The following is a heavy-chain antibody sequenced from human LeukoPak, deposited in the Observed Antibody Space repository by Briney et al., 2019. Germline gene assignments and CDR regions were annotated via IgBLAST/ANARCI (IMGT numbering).Heavy chain of an antibody. V-gene: IGHV3-74*01. CDR2: ISSDGSNT. D-gene: IGHD6-19*01. Sequence: HSGGSLRLSCAVSGFTFNSYWMDWVRQAPGKGLVWVSRISSDGSNTAYADSVKGRFTISRDNAKNTLYLQMSSLRAEDTAVYYCAKRGDGGAWYDYWGQGTLVIDSS. CDR1: GFTFNSYW. J-gene: IGHJ4*02. CDR3: AKRGDGGAWYDY.